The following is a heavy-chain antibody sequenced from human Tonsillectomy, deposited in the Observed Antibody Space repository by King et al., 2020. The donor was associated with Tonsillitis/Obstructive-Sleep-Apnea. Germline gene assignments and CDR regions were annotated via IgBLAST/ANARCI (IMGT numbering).Heavy chain of an antibody. CDR1: GGSISSNY. J-gene: IGHJ5*02. V-gene: IGHV4-59*08. Sequence: QLQESGPGLVKPSETLSLTCTVSGGSISSNYWSWIRQPPGKGLEWIGYIYNNGSTNYNPSLKSRVTISVDTSKNQFSLKLSSVTAADTAVYYCARIVVQLEGWVDPWGQGTLVTVSS. CDR3: ARIVVQLEGWVDP. CDR2: IYNNGST. D-gene: IGHD1-1*01.